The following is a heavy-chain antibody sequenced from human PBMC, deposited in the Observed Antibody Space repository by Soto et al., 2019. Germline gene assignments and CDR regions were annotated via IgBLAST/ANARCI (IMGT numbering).Heavy chain of an antibody. CDR1: GGTFSSYA. Sequence: QVQLVQSGAEVKTPGSSVKVSCKASGGTFSSYAISWVRQAPGQGLEWMGGLIPIFGTANYAQKFQGRVTITADESTSTADLERSSLSSEDTAVYYSARGSGNSSGWYDAFDIWGQGTMVTVSS. J-gene: IGHJ3*02. CDR3: ARGSGNSSGWYDAFDI. D-gene: IGHD6-19*01. CDR2: LIPIFGTA. V-gene: IGHV1-69*01.